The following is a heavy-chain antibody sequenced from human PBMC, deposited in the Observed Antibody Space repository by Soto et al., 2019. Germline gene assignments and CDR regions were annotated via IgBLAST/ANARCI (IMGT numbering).Heavy chain of an antibody. V-gene: IGHV3-23*01. Sequence: GGSLRLSCAASGFTFSSYAMSWVRQAPGKGLEWVSAISGSGGSTYYADSVKGRFTISRDNSKNTLYLQMNSLRAEDTAVYYCARGLGGATTRLWGLPNDYWGQGTLVTVSS. D-gene: IGHD1-26*01. J-gene: IGHJ4*02. CDR2: ISGSGGST. CDR1: GFTFSSYA. CDR3: ARGLGGATTRLWGLPNDY.